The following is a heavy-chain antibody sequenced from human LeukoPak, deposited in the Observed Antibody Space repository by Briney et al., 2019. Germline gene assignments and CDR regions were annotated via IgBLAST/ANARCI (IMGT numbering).Heavy chain of an antibody. J-gene: IGHJ3*02. D-gene: IGHD4-17*01. CDR3: ARATPDYGDGGWAFDI. V-gene: IGHV3-30*02. Sequence: GGSLRLSCAASGFTFSSYGMHWVRQAPGKGLEWVAFIRYDGSNKYYADSVKGRFTISRDNSKNTLYLQMNSLRAEDTAVYYCARATPDYGDGGWAFDIWGQGTMVTVSS. CDR1: GFTFSSYG. CDR2: IRYDGSNK.